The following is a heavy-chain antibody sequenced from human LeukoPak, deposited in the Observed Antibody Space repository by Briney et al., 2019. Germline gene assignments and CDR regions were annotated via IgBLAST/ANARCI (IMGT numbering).Heavy chain of an antibody. D-gene: IGHD4-17*01. CDR1: GFTFSSYG. CDR2: ISYDGGNK. J-gene: IGHJ4*02. Sequence: GRSLRLSCAASGFTFSSYGVHWVRQAPAKGLEWVAIISYDGGNKYYADSVKGRFTISRDNSKNTLYLQMNSLRAEDTAVYYCAKSTTVTQRGYFDYWGQGTLVTVSS. V-gene: IGHV3-30*18. CDR3: AKSTTVTQRGYFDY.